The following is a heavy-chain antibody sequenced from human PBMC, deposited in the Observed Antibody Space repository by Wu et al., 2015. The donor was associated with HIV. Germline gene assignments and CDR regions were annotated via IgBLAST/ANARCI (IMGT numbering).Heavy chain of an antibody. J-gene: IGHJ4*01. CDR3: ARDGGGNYRKMDH. Sequence: QVQLVQSGAEVKKPGASVKVSCKASGYIFAGYYMEWVRQTPGQGLEWMGWIDPRSGGTNYAQKFRGRVTLTRDTSLRTAYLELRSLRSDDTALYYCARDGGGNYRKMDHWGQGTLVTVSS. V-gene: IGHV1-2*02. D-gene: IGHD4-23*01. CDR1: GYIFAGYY. CDR2: IDPRSGGT.